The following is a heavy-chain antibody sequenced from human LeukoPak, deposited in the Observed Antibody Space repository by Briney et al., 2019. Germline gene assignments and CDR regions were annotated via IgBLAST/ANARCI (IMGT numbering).Heavy chain of an antibody. J-gene: IGHJ4*02. CDR3: ATYMTGVDY. CDR1: GYTFTNFY. V-gene: IGHV1-46*01. CDR2: INPSGANT. Sequence: ASVKVSCKTSGYTFTNFYMHWVRQAPGQGLEWMGIINPSGANTGHAQKFQGRVTMTEDTSTDTAYMELSSLRSEDTAVYYCATYMTGVDYWGQGTLVTVSS. D-gene: IGHD1-20*01.